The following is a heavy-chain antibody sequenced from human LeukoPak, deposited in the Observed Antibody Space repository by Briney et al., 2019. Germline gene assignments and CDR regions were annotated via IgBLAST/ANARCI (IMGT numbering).Heavy chain of an antibody. D-gene: IGHD1-26*01. Sequence: GGSLRLSCAASGFTFSSYAMSWVRQAPGKGLEWVSAISGSGGSTYYADSVKGRFTISRDNSKNTLYLQMSSLRAEDTAVYYCAKLVGQHYYYGMDVWGQGTTVTVSS. V-gene: IGHV3-23*01. CDR3: AKLVGQHYYYGMDV. J-gene: IGHJ6*02. CDR1: GFTFSSYA. CDR2: ISGSGGST.